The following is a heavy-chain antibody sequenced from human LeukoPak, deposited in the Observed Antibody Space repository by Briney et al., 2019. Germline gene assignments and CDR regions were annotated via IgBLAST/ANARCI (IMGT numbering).Heavy chain of an antibody. CDR1: GFTFSSYA. Sequence: GGSLRLSCAASGFTFSSYAMSWVRQAPGKGLEWVSAISGSGGSTYYADSVKGRFTISRDNSKNTLYLQMSSLRAEDTAVYYCAKDLPVNVDTADYFDYWGQGTLVTVSS. CDR2: ISGSGGST. J-gene: IGHJ4*02. D-gene: IGHD5-12*01. V-gene: IGHV3-23*01. CDR3: AKDLPVNVDTADYFDY.